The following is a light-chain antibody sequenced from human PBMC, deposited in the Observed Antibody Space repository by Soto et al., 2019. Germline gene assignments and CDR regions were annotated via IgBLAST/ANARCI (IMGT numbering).Light chain of an antibody. CDR1: SSDVGGYNY. CDR3: TSYTSSITYG. CDR2: DVS. J-gene: IGLJ1*01. V-gene: IGLV2-14*03. Sequence: QSVLTQPASVSGSPGQSITISCTGTSSDVGGYNYVSWYQQRPGKAPKLLISDVSNRPSGVSDRFSASKSGNTASLTISGLQTEDEADDDCTSYTSSITYGFGTGTKLTVL.